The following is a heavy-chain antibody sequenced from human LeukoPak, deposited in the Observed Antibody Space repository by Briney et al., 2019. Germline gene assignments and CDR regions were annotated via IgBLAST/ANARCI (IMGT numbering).Heavy chain of an antibody. V-gene: IGHV4-39*07. Sequence: PSETLSLTCSVSGASIRSNRYYWGWVRQPPGKGLEWVGSIYYSGGSYDNPSLNRRVTMSLDTSKNQFSLRLSSVTAADTAVYYCAREFIPSDDFWSGRYYFDYWGQGTLVIVSS. CDR2: IYYSGGS. CDR3: AREFIPSDDFWSGRYYFDY. D-gene: IGHD3-3*01. CDR1: GASIRSNRYY. J-gene: IGHJ4*02.